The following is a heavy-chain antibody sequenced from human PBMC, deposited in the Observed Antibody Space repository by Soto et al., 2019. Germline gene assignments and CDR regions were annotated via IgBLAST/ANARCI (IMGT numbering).Heavy chain of an antibody. D-gene: IGHD4-17*01. CDR1: GGTFSCYT. CDR3: AKDYGGKDGDY. CDR2: IIPILGIA. J-gene: IGHJ4*02. V-gene: IGHV1-69*08. Sequence: QVQLVQSGAEVKKPGSSVKVSCKASGGTFSCYTISWVRQAPGQGLEWMGRIIPILGIANYAQKFQGRVTITADKSTSTAYMELSSLRSEDTAVYYCAKDYGGKDGDYWGQGTLVTVSS.